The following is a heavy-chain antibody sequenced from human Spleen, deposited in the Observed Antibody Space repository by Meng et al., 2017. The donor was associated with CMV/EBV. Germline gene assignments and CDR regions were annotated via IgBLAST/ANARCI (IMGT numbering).Heavy chain of an antibody. CDR2: IIPIFGTA. CDR1: GYTFTSYG. V-gene: IGHV1-69*05. D-gene: IGHD1-26*01. J-gene: IGHJ6*02. Sequence: SVKVSCKASGYTFTSYGISWVRQAPGQGLEWMGGIIPIFGTANYAQKFQGRVTITTDESTSTAYMELSSLRSEDTAVYYCARGGIVGATYGMDVWGQGTTVTVSS. CDR3: ARGGIVGATYGMDV.